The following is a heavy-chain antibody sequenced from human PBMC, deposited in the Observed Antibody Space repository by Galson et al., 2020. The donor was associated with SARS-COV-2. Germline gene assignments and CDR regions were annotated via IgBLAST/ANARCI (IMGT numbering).Heavy chain of an antibody. Sequence: ASVKVSCKASGYTFSKYAINWVRQAPGQGLEWMGWINTDTGTPKYAQGLTGRFVFSLDTSVDTASLQITSLKAEDTAVYYCARSDCTSISCSGLFDFWGPGTRVTVSS. CDR1: GYTFSKYA. CDR3: ARSDCTSISCSGLFDF. CDR2: INTDTGTP. D-gene: IGHD2-2*01. J-gene: IGHJ4*02. V-gene: IGHV7-4-1*02.